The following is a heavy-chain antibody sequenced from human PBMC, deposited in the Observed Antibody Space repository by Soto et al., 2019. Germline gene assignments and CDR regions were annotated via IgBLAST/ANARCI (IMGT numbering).Heavy chain of an antibody. CDR1: GFTFSSYA. Sequence: PGGSLRLSCAASGFTFSSYAMSWVRQAPGKGLEWVSAISGSGGSTYYADSVKGRFTISRDNSKKTLYLQMNSLRAEDMAVYYCAKDGVVISRYYYYGMDVWGQGTTVTVSS. V-gene: IGHV3-23*01. CDR2: ISGSGGST. D-gene: IGHD3-3*01. CDR3: AKDGVVISRYYYYGMDV. J-gene: IGHJ6*02.